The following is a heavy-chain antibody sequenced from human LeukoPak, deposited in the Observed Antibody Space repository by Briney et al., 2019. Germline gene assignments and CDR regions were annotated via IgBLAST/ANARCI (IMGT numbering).Heavy chain of an antibody. J-gene: IGHJ3*02. CDR1: GGSISSGDYY. D-gene: IGHD3-16*01. Sequence: SETLSLTCTVSGGSISSGDYYWSWIRQPPGKGLEWIGYIYYSGSTYYNPSLKSRVTISLDTSKNQISLKVRSVTAADTAVYYCARSSTFFYGFDIWGQGTMVTVSS. CDR3: ARSSTFFYGFDI. CDR2: IYYSGST. V-gene: IGHV4-30-4*02.